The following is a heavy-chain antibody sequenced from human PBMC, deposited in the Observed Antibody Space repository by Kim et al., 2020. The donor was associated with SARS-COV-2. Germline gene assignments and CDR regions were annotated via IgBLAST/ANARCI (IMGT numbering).Heavy chain of an antibody. CDR1: GFTFGDYA. CDR3: AKDRWQLVEGDDAFDI. V-gene: IGHV3-9*01. D-gene: IGHD6-6*01. Sequence: GGSLRLSCAASGFTFGDYAMHWVRQAPGKGLEWVSGISWNSGSIGYADSVKGRFTISRDNAKNSLYLQMNSLRAEDTALYYCAKDRWQLVEGDDAFDIWGQGTMVTVSS. J-gene: IGHJ3*02. CDR2: ISWNSGSI.